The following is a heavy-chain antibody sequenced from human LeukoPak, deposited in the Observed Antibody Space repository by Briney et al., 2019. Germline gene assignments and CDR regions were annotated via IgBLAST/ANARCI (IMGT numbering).Heavy chain of an antibody. CDR1: GFTFSSYG. D-gene: IGHD2-15*01. CDR2: IWYDGSNK. V-gene: IGHV3-33*01. J-gene: IGHJ4*02. CDR3: IVVIVAPFDY. Sequence: PGRSLRLSCAASGFTFSSYGMHWVRQAPGKGLEWVAVIWYDGSNKYYADSVKGRFTISRDNSKNTLYLQMNSLRVEDTAVYYCIVVIVAPFDYWGQGTLVTVSS.